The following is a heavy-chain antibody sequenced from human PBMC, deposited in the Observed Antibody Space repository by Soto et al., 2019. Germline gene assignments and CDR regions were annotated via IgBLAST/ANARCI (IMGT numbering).Heavy chain of an antibody. D-gene: IGHD5-18*01. CDR1: GASVDSAGYF. V-gene: IGHV4-31*03. CDR2: INYSGST. Sequence: SETLSLTCTVSGASVDSAGYFWTWIRQRPGKGLEWIGHINYSGSTDHTPSLRSRLMVSIDTSKNQFSLKLNSVTAADTAIYYCARGTGLSYTYDIDDWGQGTLVTVSS. J-gene: IGHJ1*01. CDR3: ARGTGLSYTYDIDD.